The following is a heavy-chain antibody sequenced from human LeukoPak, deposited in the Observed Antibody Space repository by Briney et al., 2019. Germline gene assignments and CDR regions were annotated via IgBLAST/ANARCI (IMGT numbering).Heavy chain of an antibody. V-gene: IGHV4-34*01. J-gene: IGHJ5*02. CDR1: GGSFSGYY. CDR3: ARKTNWFDP. CDR2: INHSGST. Sequence: SEALSLTCAVYGGSFSGYYWSWIRQPPGKGLEWIGEINHSGSTNYNPSLKSRVTISVDTSKNQFSLKLSSVTAADTAVYYCARKTNWFDPWGQGTLVTVSS.